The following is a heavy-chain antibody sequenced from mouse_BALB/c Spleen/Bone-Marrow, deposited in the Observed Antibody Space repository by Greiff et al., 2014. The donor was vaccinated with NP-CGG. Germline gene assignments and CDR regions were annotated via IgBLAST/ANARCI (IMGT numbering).Heavy chain of an antibody. D-gene: IGHD2-4*01. Sequence: EVQLQQSGAELVRSGASVKLSCTASGFNIKDYYMHWVKQRPEQGLEWIGWIGPENGDTEYAPKFQGKATMTADTSSNTAYPQLSSLTSEDTAVYYCNARGDYDFDYFDYWGQGTTLTVSS. J-gene: IGHJ2*01. CDR3: NARGDYDFDYFDY. CDR2: IGPENGDT. CDR1: GFNIKDYY. V-gene: IGHV14-4*02.